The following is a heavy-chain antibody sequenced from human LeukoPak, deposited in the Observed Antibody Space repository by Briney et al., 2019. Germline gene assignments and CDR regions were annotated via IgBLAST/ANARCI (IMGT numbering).Heavy chain of an antibody. CDR3: ARDNGSGSYSS. CDR1: GGSISSGDYY. J-gene: IGHJ4*02. CDR2: IYYSGST. Sequence: SETLSLTCTVSGGSISSGDYYWSWIRQPPGKGLEWIGYIYYSGSTYYNPSLKSRVTISVDTSKNQCSLKLSSVTAADTAVYYCARDNGSGSYSSWGQGTLVTVSS. D-gene: IGHD3-10*01. V-gene: IGHV4-30-4*01.